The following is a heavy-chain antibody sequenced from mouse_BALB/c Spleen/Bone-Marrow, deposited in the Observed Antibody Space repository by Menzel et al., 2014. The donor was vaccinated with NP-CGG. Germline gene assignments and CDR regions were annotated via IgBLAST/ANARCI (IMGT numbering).Heavy chain of an antibody. J-gene: IGHJ2*01. Sequence: QVQLKESGAELVRPGASVKLSCKASGYTFTRYWINWVKQRPGQGLEGIGNIYPSDSYTNYNQKFKDKATLTVDKSSSTAYMQLSSPTSGDSAVYYCTRSGGYYFDYWGQGTTLTVSS. CDR1: GYTFTRYW. V-gene: IGHV1-69*02. CDR3: TRSGGYYFDY. CDR2: IYPSDSYT.